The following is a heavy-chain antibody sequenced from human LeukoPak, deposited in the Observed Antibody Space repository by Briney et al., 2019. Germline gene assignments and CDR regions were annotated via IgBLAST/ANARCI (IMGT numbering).Heavy chain of an antibody. J-gene: IGHJ4*02. D-gene: IGHD5-24*01. Sequence: SQTLSLTCTVSGGSISSNSYYWSWIRQPPGKGLEWIGYIYYSGSTNYNPSLKSRVTISVDTSKNQFSLKLSSVTAADTAVYYCARDRRRWLQSDSGFDYWGQGTLVTVSS. CDR1: GGSISSNSYY. CDR3: ARDRRRWLQSDSGFDY. CDR2: IYYSGST. V-gene: IGHV4-61*01.